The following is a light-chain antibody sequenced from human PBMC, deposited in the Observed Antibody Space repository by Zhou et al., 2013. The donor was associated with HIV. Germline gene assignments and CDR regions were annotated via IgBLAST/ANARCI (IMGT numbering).Light chain of an antibody. CDR1: QSVSSY. Sequence: EIVLTQSPATLSLSPGERATLSCRASQSVSSYLAWYQHKPGQAPRLLIHDVSNRATGIPARFSGSGSGTDFTLTISSLEPEDFAVYYCQHYGVSPYTFGPGTKLEI. CDR2: DVS. J-gene: IGKJ2*01. V-gene: IGKV3-11*01. CDR3: QHYGVSPYT.